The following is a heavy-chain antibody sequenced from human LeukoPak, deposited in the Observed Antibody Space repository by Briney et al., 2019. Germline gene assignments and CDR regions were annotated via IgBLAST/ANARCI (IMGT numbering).Heavy chain of an antibody. V-gene: IGHV3-23*01. CDR3: ARDGGHSTDLDY. CDR1: GFTFSSYA. J-gene: IGHJ4*02. D-gene: IGHD2-8*02. Sequence: PGGSLRLSCAAPGFTFSSYAMSWVRQAPGKGLEWVSAISGSGGSTYYADSVKGRFTISRDNSKNTLYLQMNSLRAGDTAVYYCARDGGHSTDLDYWGQGIPVTVSS. CDR2: ISGSGGST.